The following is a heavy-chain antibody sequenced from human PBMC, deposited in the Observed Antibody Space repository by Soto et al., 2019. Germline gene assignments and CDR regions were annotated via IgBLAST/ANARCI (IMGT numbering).Heavy chain of an antibody. V-gene: IGHV4-39*01. CDR3: ARRLYYDSSGFEGGGMDV. D-gene: IGHD3-22*01. J-gene: IGHJ6*02. CDR2: IYYSGST. CDR1: GGSISSSSYY. Sequence: TSETLSLTCTVSGGSISSSSYYWGWIRQPPGKGLEWIGGIYYSGSTYYNPSLKSRVTISVDTSKNQFSLKLSSVTAADTAVYYCARRLYYDSSGFEGGGMDVWGQGTTVPVSS.